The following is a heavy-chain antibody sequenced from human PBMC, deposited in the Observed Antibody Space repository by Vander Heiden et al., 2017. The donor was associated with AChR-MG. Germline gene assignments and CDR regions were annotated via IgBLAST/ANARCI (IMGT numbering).Heavy chain of an antibody. Sequence: EVQLVESGGGLVKPGGSLRLSCAASGFTFRSYIMNWVRRAPGKGLEWVSSISGNSSYIYYADSMKGRFTISRDNAKNSLYLQMNSLRAEDTAVYYCARDNFAAGYPNAFDIWGQGSMVTVSS. CDR1: GFTFRSYI. CDR3: ARDNFAAGYPNAFDI. D-gene: IGHD6-13*01. V-gene: IGHV3-21*01. J-gene: IGHJ3*02. CDR2: ISGNSSYI.